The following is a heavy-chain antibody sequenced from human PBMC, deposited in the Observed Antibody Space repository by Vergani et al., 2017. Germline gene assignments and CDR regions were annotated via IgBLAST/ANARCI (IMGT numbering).Heavy chain of an antibody. CDR3: TTDPRYCGDGSCYWLKDHHYYGMDV. CDR2: IKSTFDRGTT. D-gene: IGHD2-21*01. J-gene: IGHJ6*02. Sequence: EVQLVESGGGIVKPGGSLRLSCVASGFSFRNAWMNWVRRTPGKGLEWVGRIKSTFDRGTTDYAAAVKGRFTISRDDSKNTLFLQMNGVKTEDIGVYYCTTDPRYCGDGSCYWLKDHHYYGMDVWGQGTTVTVSS. V-gene: IGHV3-15*07. CDR1: GFSFRNAW.